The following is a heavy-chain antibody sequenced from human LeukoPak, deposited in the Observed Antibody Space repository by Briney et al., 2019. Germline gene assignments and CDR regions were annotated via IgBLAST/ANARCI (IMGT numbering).Heavy chain of an antibody. J-gene: IGHJ5*02. Sequence: GASVKVSCKASGYTFTSYGISWVRQAPGQGLEWMGWISAYNGNTNYAQKLQGRVTMTTDTSTSTAYMELRSLRSDDTAVYYCARDSTITIFGVGPNWFDPWGQGTLVTVSS. V-gene: IGHV1-18*01. CDR2: ISAYNGNT. D-gene: IGHD3-3*01. CDR1: GYTFTSYG. CDR3: ARDSTITIFGVGPNWFDP.